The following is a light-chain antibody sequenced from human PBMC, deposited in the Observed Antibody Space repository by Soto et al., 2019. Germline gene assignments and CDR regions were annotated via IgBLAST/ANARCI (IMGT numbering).Light chain of an antibody. CDR1: SSDVGFYKY. CDR2: EVT. Sequence: QPALTQPASVSGSPGQSIAISCTGSSSDVGFYKYVSWYQQHPGKVPKLIIYEVTNRPSGVSNRFSGSKSGNTASLTISGLQAEDEADYYCCSYTTSSTRVFGSGTKLTVL. CDR3: CSYTTSSTRV. J-gene: IGLJ1*01. V-gene: IGLV2-14*01.